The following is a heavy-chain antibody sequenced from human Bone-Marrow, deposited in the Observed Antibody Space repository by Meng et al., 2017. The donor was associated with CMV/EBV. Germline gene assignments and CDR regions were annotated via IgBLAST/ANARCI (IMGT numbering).Heavy chain of an antibody. J-gene: IGHJ6*02. D-gene: IGHD1-26*01. CDR2: IGTAGDT. CDR3: ARDRIVGAGGYYGMDV. Sequence: GESLKISCAASGFTFSSYDMHWVRQATGKGLEWVSAIGTAGDTYYPGSVKGRFTISRENAKNSLYLQMNSLRAGDTAVYYCARDRIVGAGGYYGMDVWGPGPTVTGSS. CDR1: GFTFSSYD. V-gene: IGHV3-13*01.